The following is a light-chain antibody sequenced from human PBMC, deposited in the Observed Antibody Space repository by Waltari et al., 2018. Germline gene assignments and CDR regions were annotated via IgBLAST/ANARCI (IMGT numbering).Light chain of an antibody. Sequence: DIQMTQSPSSLSASVGDRVTITCRTSQSTSTYLNWYQQKPGKAPKLLIYAASSLQSGVPSRFSGSGSGTDFTLTISSLQPEDFATYYCQQSYRTPRTFGQGTKVEIK. CDR2: AAS. V-gene: IGKV1-39*01. CDR3: QQSYRTPRT. CDR1: QSTSTY. J-gene: IGKJ1*01.